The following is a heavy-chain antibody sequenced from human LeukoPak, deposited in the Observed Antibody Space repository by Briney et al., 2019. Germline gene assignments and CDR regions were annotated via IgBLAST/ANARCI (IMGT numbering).Heavy chain of an antibody. Sequence: SETLSLTCTVSGGSISSYYWSWIRQPPGKGLEWIGYIYYSGSTNYNPSLKSRVTISVDTSKNQFSLKLSSVTAADTAVYYCARESRGYSYAKRIGWFDPWGQGTLVTVSS. J-gene: IGHJ5*02. CDR2: IYYSGST. V-gene: IGHV4-59*12. CDR1: GGSISSYY. CDR3: ARESRGYSYAKRIGWFDP. D-gene: IGHD5-18*01.